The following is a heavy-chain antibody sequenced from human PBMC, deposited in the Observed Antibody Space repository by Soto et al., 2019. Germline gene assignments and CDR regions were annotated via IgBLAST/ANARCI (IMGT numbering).Heavy chain of an antibody. CDR2: IIPIFGTA. D-gene: IGHD2-21*02. CDR3: ARGGACGGDCYVDNYYYYYGMDV. Sequence: SVTVSCKASGGTFSSDAISWVRQAPGQGLEWMGGIIPIFGTANYAQKFQGRVTITADESTSTAYMELSSLRSEDTAVYYCARGGACGGDCYVDNYYYYYGMDVWGQGTTVTVSS. J-gene: IGHJ6*02. V-gene: IGHV1-69*13. CDR1: GGTFSSDA.